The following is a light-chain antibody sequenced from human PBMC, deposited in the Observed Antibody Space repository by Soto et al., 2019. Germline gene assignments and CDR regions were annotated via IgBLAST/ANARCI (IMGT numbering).Light chain of an antibody. CDR3: LQYKSWPPWT. Sequence: EIVMTQSPATLSVSPGERATLSCRAGQSVISNLAGYQQKPGQAPRLLIYGASNRATGIPARFSGSGSGTEFTLTISSLQSEDFAIYYCLQYKSWPPWTFGQGTKVDIK. J-gene: IGKJ1*01. V-gene: IGKV3-15*01. CDR1: QSVISN. CDR2: GAS.